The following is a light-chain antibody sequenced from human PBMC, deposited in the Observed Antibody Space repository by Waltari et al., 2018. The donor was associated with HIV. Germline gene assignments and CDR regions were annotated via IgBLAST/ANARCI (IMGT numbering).Light chain of an antibody. CDR1: SSDVGAYHY. CDR3: SSYTSSSTRV. V-gene: IGLV2-14*01. J-gene: IGLJ1*01. CDR2: DVS. Sequence: QSALTQPASVSGSPGQSLTISCTGTSSDVGAYHYVSWYQQHPGKAPKLIIYDVSNRPSGVSNRFSGSKSGNTASLTISGLQTEDEADYYCSSYTSSSTRVFGTGTKVTVL.